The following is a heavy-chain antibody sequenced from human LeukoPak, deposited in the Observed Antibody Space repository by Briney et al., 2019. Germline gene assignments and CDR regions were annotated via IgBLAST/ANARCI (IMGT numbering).Heavy chain of an antibody. CDR3: ANGQRFRSWPPAYGMDV. CDR1: GFSFDDNA. J-gene: IGHJ6*02. CDR2: ISGDGATT. Sequence: GRSLRLSCAASGFSFDDNAMYWVRQAPGKGLEWVSLISGDGATTYYADSVKGRFNISRDNSKNSLYLQMNSLRTEDTALYYCANGQRFRSWPPAYGMDVWGQGTTVTVSS. V-gene: IGHV3-43*02. D-gene: IGHD6-13*01.